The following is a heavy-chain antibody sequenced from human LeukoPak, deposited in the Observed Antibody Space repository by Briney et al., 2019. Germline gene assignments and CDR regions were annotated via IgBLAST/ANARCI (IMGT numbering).Heavy chain of an antibody. CDR3: ARDMYYDSSGYPY. J-gene: IGHJ4*02. V-gene: IGHV1-2*02. CDR2: INPNSGGT. Sequence: ASVKVSCKASGYTFTGYYMHWVRQAPGHRLEWIGWINPNSGGTNYAQKFQGRVAMTRDTSISTAYMELSSLRSDDTAVYYCARDMYYDSSGYPYWGQGTLVTVSS. CDR1: GYTFTGYY. D-gene: IGHD3-22*01.